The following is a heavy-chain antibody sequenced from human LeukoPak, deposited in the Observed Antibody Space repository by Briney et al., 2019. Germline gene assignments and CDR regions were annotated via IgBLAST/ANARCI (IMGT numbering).Heavy chain of an antibody. Sequence: SETLSLTCTVSGGSISSSSYYWGWIRQPPGKGLEWIGSIYYSGGTYYNPSLKSRVTISVDTSKNQFSLKLSSVTAADTAVYYCARHMAVGATEYDAFDIWGQGTMVTVSS. J-gene: IGHJ3*02. CDR3: ARHMAVGATEYDAFDI. CDR2: IYYSGGT. V-gene: IGHV4-39*01. D-gene: IGHD1-26*01. CDR1: GGSISSSSYY.